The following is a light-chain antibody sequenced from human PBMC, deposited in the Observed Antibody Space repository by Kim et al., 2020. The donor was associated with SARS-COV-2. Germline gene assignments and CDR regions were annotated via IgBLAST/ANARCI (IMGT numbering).Light chain of an antibody. J-gene: IGLJ3*02. CDR3: ATWDDSLSGPV. Sequence: QSVLTQPPSASETPGQRVTISCSGSTSNIGSKTVSWYQHLPGTAPKLLIYSNNLRPSGVPDRFSASKAGTSASLAISGLKSEDEGDYYCATWDDSLSGPVFGGGTKLTVL. CDR2: SNN. V-gene: IGLV1-44*01. CDR1: TSNIGSKT.